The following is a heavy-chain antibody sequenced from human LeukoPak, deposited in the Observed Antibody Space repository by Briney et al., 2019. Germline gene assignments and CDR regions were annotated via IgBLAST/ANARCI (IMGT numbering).Heavy chain of an antibody. V-gene: IGHV4-59*01. CDR2: IYYSGST. CDR3: AREGSILYSSSWFDP. J-gene: IGHJ5*02. D-gene: IGHD6-6*01. CDR1: GGSISSYY. Sequence: PSETLSLTCTVSGGSISSYYWSRIRQPPGKGLEWIGYIYYSGSTNYNPSLKSRVTISVDTSKNQFSLKLSSVTAADTAVYYCAREGSILYSSSWFDPWGQGTLVTVSS.